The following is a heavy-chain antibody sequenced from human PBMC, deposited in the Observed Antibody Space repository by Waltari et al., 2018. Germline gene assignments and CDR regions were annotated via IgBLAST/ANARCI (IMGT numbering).Heavy chain of an antibody. CDR1: GYSISSGYY. D-gene: IGHD3-22*01. Sequence: QVQLQESGPGLVKPSETLSLTCAVSGYSISSGYYWGWIRQPPGKGLEWIGSIYHSGGTSYNPSLKSRVTISVDTSKNQFSLKLSSVTAADTAVYYCARDWYYYDSSGYSTPKFDYWGQGTLVTVSS. V-gene: IGHV4-38-2*02. J-gene: IGHJ4*02. CDR3: ARDWYYYDSSGYSTPKFDY. CDR2: IYHSGGT.